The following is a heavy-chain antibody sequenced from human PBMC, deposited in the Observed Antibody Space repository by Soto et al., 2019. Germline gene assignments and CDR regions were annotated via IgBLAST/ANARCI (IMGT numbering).Heavy chain of an antibody. Sequence: EVQLVESGGGLVKPGGSLRLSCAASGFTFSNAWMNWVRQAPGKGLEWVGRIKSKTDGGTTDYAAPVKGRFTISRDDSKNTLYLQMNSLKTEDTAVYYCTTYYDFWKGWVIPDPTYYYYYGMDVWGQGTTVTVSS. CDR2: IKSKTDGGTT. V-gene: IGHV3-15*07. CDR3: TTYYDFWKGWVIPDPTYYYYYGMDV. D-gene: IGHD3-3*01. J-gene: IGHJ6*02. CDR1: GFTFSNAW.